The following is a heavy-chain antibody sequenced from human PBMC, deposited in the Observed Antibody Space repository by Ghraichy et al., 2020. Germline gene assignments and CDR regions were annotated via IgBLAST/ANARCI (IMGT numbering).Heavy chain of an antibody. J-gene: IGHJ5*02. CDR1: GFTFSSYS. CDR3: ARDGHPNYYGSGSYSGGWFDP. Sequence: GGSLRLSCAASGFTFSSYSMNWVRQAPGKGLEWVSYISSSSSTIYYADSVKGRFTISRDNAKNSLYLQMNSLRDEDTAVYYCARDGHPNYYGSGSYSGGWFDPWGQGTLVTVSS. D-gene: IGHD3-10*01. CDR2: ISSSSSTI. V-gene: IGHV3-48*02.